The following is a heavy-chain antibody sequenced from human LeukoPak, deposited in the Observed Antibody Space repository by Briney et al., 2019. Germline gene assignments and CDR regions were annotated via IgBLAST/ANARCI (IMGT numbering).Heavy chain of an antibody. CDR3: GASGSRSNRGEEY. CDR2: IGTAGDT. CDR1: GFTFSNYG. V-gene: IGHV3-13*01. J-gene: IGHJ4*02. D-gene: IGHD3-10*01. Sequence: GGSLGLSCAASGFTFSNYGMFWVRQATGKGLDWVSSIGTAGDTYHAGSVKGRFTISRENAENAFYLQMNSLRAEDTAVYYCGASGSRSNRGEEYWGQGTRVTVSS.